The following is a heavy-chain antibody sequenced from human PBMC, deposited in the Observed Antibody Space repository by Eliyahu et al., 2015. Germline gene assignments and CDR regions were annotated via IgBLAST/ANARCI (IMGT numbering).Heavy chain of an antibody. J-gene: IGHJ2*01. Sequence: EVQLLESGGGLVQPGGSLRLSCAASGFTFSSYAMSWVRXAPGKGLEWXSAISGSGGSTYYADSVKGRFTISRDNSKNTLYLQMNSLRAEDTAVYYCAKGGAMVFSWYFDLWGRGTLVTVSS. CDR3: AKGGAMVFSWYFDL. CDR1: GFTFSSYA. V-gene: IGHV3-23*01. CDR2: ISGSGGST. D-gene: IGHD5-18*01.